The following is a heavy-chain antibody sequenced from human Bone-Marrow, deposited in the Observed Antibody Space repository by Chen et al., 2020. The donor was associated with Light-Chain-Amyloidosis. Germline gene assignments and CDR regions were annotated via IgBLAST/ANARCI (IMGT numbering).Heavy chain of an antibody. V-gene: IGHV3-23*04. Sequence: EVQLVESGGGLLQRGGSLRLSCAAPGFAFSSYAMGWVRQAPGKGLGGVSTISGSGGSRYYGDSVKCRLTISRDNSKNALFLQMNSLRAEDTAVYYCAKDISYDDILPGYPADAFDIWGQGTMVTVSS. D-gene: IGHD3-9*01. CDR3: AKDISYDDILPGYPADAFDI. CDR1: GFAFSSYA. J-gene: IGHJ3*02. CDR2: ISGSGGSR.